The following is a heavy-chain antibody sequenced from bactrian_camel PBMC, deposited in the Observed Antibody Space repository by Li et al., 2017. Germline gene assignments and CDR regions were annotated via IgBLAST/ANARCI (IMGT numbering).Heavy chain of an antibody. CDR2: IDSDGLA. J-gene: IGHJ6*01. CDR1: EFTFD. Sequence: VPLVESGGGLVQPGGSLRLSCAASEFTFDMGWFRQAPGKEREGVATIDSDGLAMYADSVKGRFTISQNSAKRTVYLQMHNLKPEDTAMYYCAADTTQRVAGGIPPWTLFRYRGQGTQVTVS. D-gene: IGHD2*01. V-gene: IGHV3S53*01. CDR3: AADTTQRVAGGIPPWTLFRY.